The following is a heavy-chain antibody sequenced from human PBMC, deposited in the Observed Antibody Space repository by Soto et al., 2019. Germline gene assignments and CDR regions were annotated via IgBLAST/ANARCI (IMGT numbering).Heavy chain of an antibody. V-gene: IGHV5-10-1*01. CDR2: IDPSDSYT. Sequence: PGESLKISCKGSGYSFTSYWISWVRQMPGKGLEWMGRIDPSDSYTNYSPSFQGHVTISADKSISTAYLQWSSLKASDTAMYYCARRESIAVAAYGMDVWGQGTTVTVSS. CDR1: GYSFTSYW. D-gene: IGHD6-19*01. J-gene: IGHJ6*02. CDR3: ARRESIAVAAYGMDV.